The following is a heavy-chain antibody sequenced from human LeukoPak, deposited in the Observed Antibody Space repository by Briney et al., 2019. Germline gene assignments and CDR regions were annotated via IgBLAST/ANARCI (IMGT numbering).Heavy chain of an antibody. J-gene: IGHJ4*02. V-gene: IGHV4-59*13. CDR1: GGSIRSYD. D-gene: IGHD5-18*01. CDR3: ARGIQLWSYFDY. CDR2: IYYSGST. Sequence: PPETLSLTCTVSGGSIRSYDWSWIRQPPGKGLDWIGYIYYSGSTNYNPSLKRRVTISLDTSKNQFSLKLSSVTAADTAVYYCARGIQLWSYFDYWGQGTLVTVSS.